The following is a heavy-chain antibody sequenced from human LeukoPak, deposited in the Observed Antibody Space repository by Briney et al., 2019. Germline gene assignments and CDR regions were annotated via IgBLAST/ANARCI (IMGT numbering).Heavy chain of an antibody. Sequence: SETLSLTCTVSGGSIRSYYWSWIRQPPGKGLEWIGYLYYSGSTNYNPSLKSRVTISVDTSKNQFSLNLKSVTPDDTAVYYCARNLIPEQLVMNFWGQGTLVTVSS. D-gene: IGHD6-13*01. CDR3: ARNLIPEQLVMNF. CDR1: GGSIRSYY. CDR2: LYYSGST. J-gene: IGHJ4*02. V-gene: IGHV4-59*01.